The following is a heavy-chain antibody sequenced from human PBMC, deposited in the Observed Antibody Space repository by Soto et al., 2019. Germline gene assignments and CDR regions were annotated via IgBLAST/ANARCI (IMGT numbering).Heavy chain of an antibody. CDR2: IYPGDSDT. CDR3: ARGTVIQGYYCGMDV. CDR1: GNTFTTYS. D-gene: IGHD4-17*01. J-gene: IGHJ6*02. Sequence: GGSLKISCEVSGNTFTTYSIGWVRQMPGKGLGGMGSIYPGDSDTAYSPSFEGQVTISADKSTTTAYLQWSSLKASDTARYYCARGTVIQGYYCGMDVWGQGTTVTVSS. V-gene: IGHV5-51*01.